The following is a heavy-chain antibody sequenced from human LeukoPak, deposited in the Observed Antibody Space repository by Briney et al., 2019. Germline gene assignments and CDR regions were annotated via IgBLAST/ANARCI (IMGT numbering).Heavy chain of an antibody. CDR1: GFTFRSFA. CDR2: IKSKTDGGTT. V-gene: IGHV3-15*01. D-gene: IGHD1-7*01. Sequence: PGGSLRLSCAAAGFTFRSFAMSWVRQAPGKGLEWVGRIKSKTDGGTTDYAAPVKGRFTISRDDSKNTLYLQMNSLKTEDTAVYYCTTDPEYNWNYVFDYWGQGTLVTVSS. CDR3: TTDPEYNWNYVFDY. J-gene: IGHJ4*02.